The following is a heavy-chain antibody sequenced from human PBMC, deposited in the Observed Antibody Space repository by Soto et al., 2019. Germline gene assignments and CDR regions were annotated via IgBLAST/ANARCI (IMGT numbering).Heavy chain of an antibody. V-gene: IGHV1-69*06. Sequence: QVQLVQSGAEVKKPGSSMKVSCKTSGGTLGTYDINWVRQAPGQGLEWMGGIMAFIGSTKYAQKFQGRVTITADTSIDTVYMELNSLTSEDTAVYYCATGGFSSSWRFDHWGQGTLVTVSS. J-gene: IGHJ4*02. CDR3: ATGGFSSSWRFDH. D-gene: IGHD6-6*01. CDR2: IMAFIGST. CDR1: GGTLGTYD.